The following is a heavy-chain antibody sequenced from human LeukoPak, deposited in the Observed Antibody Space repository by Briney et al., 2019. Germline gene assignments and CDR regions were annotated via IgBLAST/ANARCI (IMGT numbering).Heavy chain of an antibody. CDR1: GYTFIHYG. CDR3: ARDRFSSSGPYYVHF. D-gene: IGHD6-13*01. Sequence: ASVKVSCKASGYTFIHYGNTWVRQAPGQGLKWMGWISSYNGNTNYAQKFQGRVTMTTDTSTSTAYMELKSLRSDDTAVYHCARDRFSSSGPYYVHFWGQGSLVTVSS. V-gene: IGHV1-18*01. CDR2: ISSYNGNT. J-gene: IGHJ4*02.